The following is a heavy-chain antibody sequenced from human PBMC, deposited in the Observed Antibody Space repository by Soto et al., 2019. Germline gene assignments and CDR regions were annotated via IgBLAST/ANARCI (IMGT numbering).Heavy chain of an antibody. CDR3: AKDLGGEDYFDY. Sequence: GGSLRLSCAASGFTFSSYAMSWVRQAPGKGLEWVSAISGSGGSTYYADSVKGRFTISRDNSKNTLYLQMNSLRAEDAAVYYCAKDLGGEDYFDYWGQGTLVTVSS. J-gene: IGHJ4*02. V-gene: IGHV3-23*01. D-gene: IGHD3-16*01. CDR1: GFTFSSYA. CDR2: ISGSGGST.